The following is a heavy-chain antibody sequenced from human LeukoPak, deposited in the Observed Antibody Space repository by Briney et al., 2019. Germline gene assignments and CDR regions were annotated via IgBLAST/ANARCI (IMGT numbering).Heavy chain of an antibody. V-gene: IGHV5-51*01. CDR1: GSIFISYW. CDR2: IYPGDSDT. Sequence: GESLQISCKASGSIFISYWIAWVRQLPGKGLEWMGTIYPGDSDTRYSPSFQGQVTISADKSISTAYLQWSSLTAMDTAMYYCARPLVGTGYSSSWYFHSWGQGTLVPVSS. CDR3: ARPLVGTGYSSSWYFHS. D-gene: IGHD6-13*01. J-gene: IGHJ4*02.